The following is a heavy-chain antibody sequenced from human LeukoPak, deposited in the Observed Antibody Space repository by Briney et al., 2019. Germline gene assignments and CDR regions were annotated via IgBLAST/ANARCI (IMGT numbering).Heavy chain of an antibody. CDR3: ARELYYYDSSGSNFDY. J-gene: IGHJ4*02. CDR2: IIPILGIA. V-gene: IGHV1-69*04. D-gene: IGHD3-22*01. CDR1: GGTFSSYA. Sequence: SVKVSCKASGGTFSSYAISWVRQAPGQGLEWMGRIIPILGIANYAQKFQGRVTITADKSTSTAYMELSSLRSEDTAVYYCARELYYYDSSGSNFDYWGQGTLVTVSS.